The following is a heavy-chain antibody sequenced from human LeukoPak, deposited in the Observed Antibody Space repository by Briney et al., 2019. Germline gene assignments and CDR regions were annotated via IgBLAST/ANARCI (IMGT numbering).Heavy chain of an antibody. CDR1: GDTLTELS. J-gene: IGHJ4*02. Sequence: ASVKVSCKVSGDTLTELSIHWVRQAPGKGLEWMGGFDPQYGEIIYAQNFQGRVTMTEDTSTNTAYMELSSLRSEDTAVYYCARLRDSSGYWIVFDYWGQGTLVTVSS. D-gene: IGHD3-22*01. CDR2: FDPQYGEI. V-gene: IGHV1-24*01. CDR3: ARLRDSSGYWIVFDY.